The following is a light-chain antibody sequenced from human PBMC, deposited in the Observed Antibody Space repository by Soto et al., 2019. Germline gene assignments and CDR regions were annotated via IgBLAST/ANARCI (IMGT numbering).Light chain of an antibody. V-gene: IGKV3-20*01. CDR3: QQYGSSPQT. CDR2: AAS. CDR1: QSVTSSY. Sequence: EIVLTQSPGTLSLSPGERATLSCRASQSVTSSYLAWYQQKPGQAPRLLIYAASSRATGIPDRFSGSGSGTDFTLTINRLEPEDFAVYYCQQYGSSPQTFGQGTKVEIK. J-gene: IGKJ1*01.